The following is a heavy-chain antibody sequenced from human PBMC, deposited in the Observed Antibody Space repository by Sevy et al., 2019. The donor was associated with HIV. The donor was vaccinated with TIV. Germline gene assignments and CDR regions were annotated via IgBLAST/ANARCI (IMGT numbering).Heavy chain of an antibody. CDR2: IYYSGST. D-gene: IGHD2-2*01. CDR1: GGSISSYY. CDR3: AGGGGYCSSTSCYGSLDY. Sequence: SETLSLTCTVSGGSISSYYWSWIRQPPGKGLEWVGYIYYSGSTNYNPSLKSRVTISVDTSKNQFSLKLSSVTVADTAVYYCAGGGGYCSSTSCYGSLDYWGQGTLVTVSS. J-gene: IGHJ4*02. V-gene: IGHV4-59*01.